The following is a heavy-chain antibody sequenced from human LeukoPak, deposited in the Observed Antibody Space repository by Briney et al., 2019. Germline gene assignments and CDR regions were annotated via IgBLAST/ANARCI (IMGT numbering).Heavy chain of an antibody. V-gene: IGHV4-59*08. CDR3: ARVSERTTAPHFDY. CDR1: GGSISSYH. D-gene: IGHD1-7*01. CDR2: IYYSGST. Sequence: SETLSLTCTVSGGSISSYHWSWIRQPPGKGLEWIGYIYYSGSTYYNPSLKSRATISVDTSKKQFSLKLSSVTAADTAVYYCARVSERTTAPHFDYGGQGTLVTVSS. J-gene: IGHJ4*02.